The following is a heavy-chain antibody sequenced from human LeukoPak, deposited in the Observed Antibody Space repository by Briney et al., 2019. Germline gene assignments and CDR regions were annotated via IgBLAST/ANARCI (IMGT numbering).Heavy chain of an antibody. V-gene: IGHV3-23*01. CDR1: GFTFSSYA. CDR2: ISGSGGST. J-gene: IGHJ6*02. D-gene: IGHD6-13*01. Sequence: SGGSLRLSCAASGFTFSSYAMSWVRQAPGKGLEWVSAISGSGGSTYYADSVKGRFTISRDNSKNTLYLQMNSLRADDTAIYYCARDRAAKARVGGMDVWGQGTTVIVSS. CDR3: ARDRAAKARVGGMDV.